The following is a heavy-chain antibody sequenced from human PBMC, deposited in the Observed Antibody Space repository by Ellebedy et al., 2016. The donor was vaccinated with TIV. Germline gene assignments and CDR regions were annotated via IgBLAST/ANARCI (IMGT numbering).Heavy chain of an antibody. CDR2: IYHSGST. CDR1: GFSISSVSF. Sequence: MPGGSLRLSCTVSGFSISSVSFWGWIRQPPGKGLEWIGSIYHSGSTNYNPSLTGRVTIAVDTSKNQFSLRLNSVTAADTAVYYCARLQLGLGGYFDSWGRGTLVSVSS. J-gene: IGHJ4*02. CDR3: ARLQLGLGGYFDS. D-gene: IGHD1-1*01. V-gene: IGHV4-38-2*02.